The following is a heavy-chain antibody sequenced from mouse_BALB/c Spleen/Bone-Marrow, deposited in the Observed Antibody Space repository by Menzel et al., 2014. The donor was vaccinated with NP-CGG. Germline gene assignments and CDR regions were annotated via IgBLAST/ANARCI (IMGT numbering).Heavy chain of an antibody. D-gene: IGHD2-10*01. CDR3: ARSHAYYGNYFDY. J-gene: IGHJ2*01. V-gene: IGHV5-6-3*01. CDR1: GFTFSSYG. CDR2: INSNGGST. Sequence: DVMLVESGGGLVQPGGSLKLSCAASGFTFSSYGMSWVRQTPDKRLELVATINSNGGSTYYPDSVKGRFTISRDNAKNTLCLQMSSLKSEDTAMYYCARSHAYYGNYFDYWGQGTPLTVSS.